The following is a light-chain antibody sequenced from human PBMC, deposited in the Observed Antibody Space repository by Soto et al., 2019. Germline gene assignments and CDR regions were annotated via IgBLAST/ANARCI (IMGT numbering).Light chain of an antibody. CDR3: QQYCSSVT. CDR2: GAS. V-gene: IGKV3-20*01. J-gene: IGKJ3*01. CDR1: QSISRTY. Sequence: EIVLTQSPGTLSLTPGERATLSCRANQSISRTYVGWYQQKPGQAPRVLMTGASNRATGIPDRFSGSGSGTEFTLTISRLEPEDSAAYYCQQYCSSVTFGPGTKVEIK.